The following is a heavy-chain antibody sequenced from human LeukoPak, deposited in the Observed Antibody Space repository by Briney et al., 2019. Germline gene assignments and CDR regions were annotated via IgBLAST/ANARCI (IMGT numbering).Heavy chain of an antibody. J-gene: IGHJ4*02. CDR3: ARHFLSSWGATLYYLDH. Sequence: SETLSLTCTVSGGSISSSSYYWGWIRQPPGKGLEWIGSIYYSGSTYYNPSLKSRVTISVDTSKNQFSLKLSSVTAADTAVSYCARHFLSSWGATLYYLDHWGQGTLVTVSS. CDR2: IYYSGST. CDR1: GGSISSSSYY. D-gene: IGHD5-12*01. V-gene: IGHV4-39*01.